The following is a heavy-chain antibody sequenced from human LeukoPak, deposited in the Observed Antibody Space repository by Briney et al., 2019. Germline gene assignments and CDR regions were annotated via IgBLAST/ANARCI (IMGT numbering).Heavy chain of an antibody. J-gene: IGHJ2*01. V-gene: IGHV3-15*01. Sequence: PGGSLRLFCAASGFTFSNAWMSWVRQAPGKGLEWVGRIKSKTDGGTTDYAAPVKGRFTISRDDSKNTLYLQMNSLKTEDTAVYYCTTALLSKGTNVTTGDWYFDRWGRPTLVTDSS. CDR2: IKSKTDGGTT. CDR3: TTALLSKGTNVTTGDWYFDR. D-gene: IGHD4-17*01. CDR1: GFTFSNAW.